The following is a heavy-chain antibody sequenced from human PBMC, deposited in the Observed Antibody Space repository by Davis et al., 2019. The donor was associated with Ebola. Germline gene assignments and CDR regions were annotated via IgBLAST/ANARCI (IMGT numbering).Heavy chain of an antibody. J-gene: IGHJ4*02. CDR2: ISGSGGRT. Sequence: GESLKISCAASGFTFSNYWMSWVRQAPGKGLEWVSGISGSGGRTYYADSVKGRFTIYRDNSKNTLYLQMDSLGAEDTAVYYCAKGTYCGGDCYSLLDYWGQGTLVTVSS. D-gene: IGHD2-21*02. V-gene: IGHV3-23*01. CDR1: GFTFSNYW. CDR3: AKGTYCGGDCYSLLDY.